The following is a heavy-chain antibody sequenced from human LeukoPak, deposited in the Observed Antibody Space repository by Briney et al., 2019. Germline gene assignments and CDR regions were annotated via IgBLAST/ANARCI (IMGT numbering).Heavy chain of an antibody. CDR3: ASRELYSSEPFDY. V-gene: IGHV4-39*01. CDR2: IYYSGST. D-gene: IGHD6-25*01. CDR1: GGSISSSSYY. Sequence: SETLSLTCTVSGGSISSSSYYWGWIRQPPGKGLEWIGSIYYSGSTYYNPSLKSRVTISVDTSKNQFSLKLCSVTAADTAVYYCASRELYSSEPFDYWGQGTLVTVSS. J-gene: IGHJ4*02.